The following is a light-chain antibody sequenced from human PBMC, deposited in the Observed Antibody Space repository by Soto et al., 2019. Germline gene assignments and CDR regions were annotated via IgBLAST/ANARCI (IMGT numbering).Light chain of an antibody. CDR3: QQYDTDRT. CDR1: QKIHNF. V-gene: IGKV1-5*01. CDR2: GDS. Sequence: DIQMTQSPSSLSASLGDRVTVTCRASQKIHNFVSWYQQKPGEVPKLLIYGDSHLQSGVPSRFSGSGSGTEFTLTISSLQPDDFATYYCQQYDTDRTFGQGTKVDI. J-gene: IGKJ1*01.